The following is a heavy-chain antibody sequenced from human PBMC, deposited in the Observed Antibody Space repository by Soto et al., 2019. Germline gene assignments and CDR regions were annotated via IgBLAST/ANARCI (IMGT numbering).Heavy chain of an antibody. CDR2: IYYSGST. CDR1: GGSISSGGYY. D-gene: IGHD3-22*01. Sequence: PSETLSLTCTVSGGSISSGGYYWSWIRQHPGKGLEWIGYIYYSGSTYYNPSLKSRVTISVDTSKNQFSLKLSSVTAADTAVYYCASTNYYDSSGYHPIDYWGQGTLVTVSS. CDR3: ASTNYYDSSGYHPIDY. V-gene: IGHV4-31*03. J-gene: IGHJ4*02.